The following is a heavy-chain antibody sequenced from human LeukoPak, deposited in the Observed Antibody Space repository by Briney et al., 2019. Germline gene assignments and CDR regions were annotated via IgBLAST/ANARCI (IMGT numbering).Heavy chain of an antibody. CDR3: TRQDPSSSGWYP. CDR1: GFTFSNCA. CDR2: ISNSGGST. Sequence: GGSLRLSCAASGFTFSNCAMSWVRQAPGKGLEWVSAISNSGGSTYYADSVKGRFAISRDDSKNTLWLRMSSLRADDTAVYYCTRQDPSSSGWYPWGQGTMVTVSS. D-gene: IGHD6-13*01. J-gene: IGHJ5*02. V-gene: IGHV3-23*01.